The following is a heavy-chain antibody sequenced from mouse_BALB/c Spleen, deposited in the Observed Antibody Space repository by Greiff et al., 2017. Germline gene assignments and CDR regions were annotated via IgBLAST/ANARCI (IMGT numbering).Heavy chain of an antibody. J-gene: IGHJ3*01. D-gene: IGHD1-1*02. CDR2: INSNGGST. V-gene: IGHV5-6-3*01. CDR3: ARDGYGFAY. Sequence: EVMLVESGGGLVQPGGSLKLSCAASGFTFSSYGMSWVRQTPDKRLELVATINSNGGSTYYPDSVKGRFTISRDNAKNTLYLQMSSLKSEDTAMYYCARDGYGFAYWGQGTLVTVSA. CDR1: GFTFSSYG.